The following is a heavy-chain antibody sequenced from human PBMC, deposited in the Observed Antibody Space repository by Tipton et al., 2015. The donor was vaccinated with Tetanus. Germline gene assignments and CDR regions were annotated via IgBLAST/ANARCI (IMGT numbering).Heavy chain of an antibody. J-gene: IGHJ6*02. D-gene: IGHD3-16*01. V-gene: IGHV3-21*01. CDR3: ARRPLSNCGVVG. CDR1: GFTFSFYW. Sequence: SLRLSCAASGFTFSFYWMNWVRQAPGKGLEWVSSISNSGGYKYYPESVKGRFTSSRDNAKNTVYLQMNSLRAEDTAVYFCARRPLSNCGVVGWGQGTPVVVSS. CDR2: ISNSGGYK.